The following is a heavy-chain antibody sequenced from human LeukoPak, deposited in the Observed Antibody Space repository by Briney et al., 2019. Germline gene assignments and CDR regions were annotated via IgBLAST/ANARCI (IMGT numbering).Heavy chain of an antibody. CDR3: ARTYSSSRTGSFDY. V-gene: IGHV1-2*06. CDR1: GYTFTGYY. CDR2: INPNSGGT. J-gene: IGHJ4*02. D-gene: IGHD6-13*01. Sequence: GASVKVSCKASGYTFTGYYMHWVRQAPGPGLEWMGRINPNSGGTNYAQKFQGRVTMTRDTSISTAYMELSRLRSDDTAVYYCARTYSSSRTGSFDYWGQGTLVTVSS.